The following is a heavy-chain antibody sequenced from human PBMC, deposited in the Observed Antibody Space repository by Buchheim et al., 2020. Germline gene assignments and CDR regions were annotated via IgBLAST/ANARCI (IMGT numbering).Heavy chain of an antibody. J-gene: IGHJ4*02. CDR3: VRGMGYCANGICRLFDY. CDR2: IYPGDSDK. Sequence: EVQLVQSGAEVKEPGESLKISCQGFGYTFETYWIGWVRQMPGKGLEWVAIIYPGDSDKRYSPSFQGQVTISADKSVTTAYLQWSSLKASDTAMYYCVRGMGYCANGICRLFDYWGQGTL. CDR1: GYTFETYW. V-gene: IGHV5-51*01. D-gene: IGHD2-8*01.